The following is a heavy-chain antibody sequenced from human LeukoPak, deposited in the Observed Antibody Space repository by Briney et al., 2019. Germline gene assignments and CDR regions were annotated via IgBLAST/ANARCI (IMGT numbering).Heavy chain of an antibody. CDR3: ARDYGDPYAFDY. D-gene: IGHD4-17*01. CDR1: GGSISGYY. J-gene: IGHJ4*02. CDR2: IYYSGST. V-gene: IGHV4-59*12. Sequence: PSETLSLTCSVSGGSISGYYWTWVRQPPGKGLEWIGYIYYSGSTNYNPSLKSRVTISVDTSKNQFSLKLSSVTAADTAVYYCARDYGDPYAFDYWGQGTLVTVSS.